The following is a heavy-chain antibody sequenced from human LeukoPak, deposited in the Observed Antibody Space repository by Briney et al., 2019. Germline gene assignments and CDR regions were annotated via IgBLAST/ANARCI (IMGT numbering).Heavy chain of an antibody. D-gene: IGHD3-16*01. CDR2: INSDSRLM. V-gene: IGHV3-21*01. J-gene: IGHJ4*02. CDR1: GFTFSNYW. Sequence: PGGSLRLSCAASGFTFSNYWIHWVRQAPGKGLEWVSSINSDSRLMYYAESVKGRFTISRDNARNSLYLQMNSLRAEDTAVYYCIRDLFDDYSLDYWGQGALVTVSS. CDR3: IRDLFDDYSLDY.